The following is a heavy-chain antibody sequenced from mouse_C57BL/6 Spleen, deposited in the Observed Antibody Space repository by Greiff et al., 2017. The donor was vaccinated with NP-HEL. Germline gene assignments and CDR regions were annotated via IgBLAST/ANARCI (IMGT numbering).Heavy chain of an antibody. CDR3: ARNGAWLRREGFDY. CDR1: GYTFTDYN. Sequence: EVQLQQSGPELVKPGASVKIPCKASGYTFTDYNMDWVKQSHGKSLEWIGDINPNNGGTIYNQKFKGKATLTVDKSSSTAYMELRSRTSEDTAVYYCARNGAWLRREGFDYWGQGTTLTVSS. J-gene: IGHJ2*01. V-gene: IGHV1-18*01. D-gene: IGHD2-2*01. CDR2: INPNNGGT.